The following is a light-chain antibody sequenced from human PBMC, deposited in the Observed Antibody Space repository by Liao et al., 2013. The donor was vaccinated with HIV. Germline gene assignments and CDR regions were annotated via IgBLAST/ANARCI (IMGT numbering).Light chain of an antibody. Sequence: SYVLTQPPSVSVAPGQTAVITCGGNNIGSRGVYWYQQRPGQAPVLVIYYERNRPSGIPERISGSISGNTATLTISGVETGDEADYYCQVWDSRIDCPVIGGGTKLTVV. CDR3: QVWDSRIDCPV. J-gene: IGLJ3*02. CDR2: YER. V-gene: IGLV3-21*04. CDR1: NIGSRG.